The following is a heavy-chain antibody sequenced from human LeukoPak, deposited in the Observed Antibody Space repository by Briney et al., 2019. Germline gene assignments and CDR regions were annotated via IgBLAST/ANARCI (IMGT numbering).Heavy chain of an antibody. J-gene: IGHJ3*02. CDR2: ISAYNGNT. CDR3: ARVPDPSLRGGQWLVPILRVMGAGAFDI. CDR1: GYTFTSYG. Sequence: ASVKVSCKASGYTFTSYGISWVRQAPGQGLEWMGWISAYNGNTNYAQKLQGRVTMTTDTSTSTAYMELRSLRSDDTAVYYCARVPDPSLRGGQWLVPILRVMGAGAFDIWGQGTMVTVSS. D-gene: IGHD6-19*01. V-gene: IGHV1-18*01.